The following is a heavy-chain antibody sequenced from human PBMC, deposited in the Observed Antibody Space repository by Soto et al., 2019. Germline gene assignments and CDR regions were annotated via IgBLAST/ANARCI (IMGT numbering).Heavy chain of an antibody. D-gene: IGHD3-16*01. CDR2: LSRGDER. V-gene: IGHV4-4*02. CDR3: TTQTISYTWGV. CDR1: GAPITTTKW. J-gene: IGHJ6*02. Sequence: QVQLQQSGHGLVKPSETLSLPCTVSGAPITTTKWWAWVRLPPGKGLEWIGELSRGDERSSNPSLEGRFTMSLDKSNNHSSLKLTSVTAADPAIYYCTTQTISYTWGVWGPGASVTVSS.